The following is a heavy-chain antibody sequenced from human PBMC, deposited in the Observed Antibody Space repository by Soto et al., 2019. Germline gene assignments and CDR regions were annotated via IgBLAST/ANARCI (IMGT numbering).Heavy chain of an antibody. V-gene: IGHV1-2*04. Sequence: ASVKVSCKASGYTFTSHFIHWVRQAPGQGLEWMGWINPNSGGTNYAQKFQGWVTMTRDTSISTAYMELSRLRSDDTAVYYCARAGDYGYYYGMDVWGQGTTVTVSS. CDR3: ARAGDYGYYYGMDV. CDR1: GYTFTSHF. J-gene: IGHJ6*02. CDR2: INPNSGGT. D-gene: IGHD4-17*01.